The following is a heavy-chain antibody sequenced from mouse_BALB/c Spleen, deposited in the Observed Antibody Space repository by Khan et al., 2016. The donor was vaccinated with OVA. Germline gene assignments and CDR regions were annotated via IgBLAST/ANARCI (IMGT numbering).Heavy chain of an antibody. CDR1: GFTIKDNH. J-gene: IGHJ2*01. V-gene: IGHV14-3*02. D-gene: IGHD4-1*01. CDR3: TPAGTGDYFDY. Sequence: EVQLQESGAELVKPGASVKLSCKASGFTIKDNHMHWVKQRPEQGLEWIGRIDPANDNTKYDPRFQGKATITVDTSSNTAYMQLSSPTFEDTAVYYCTPAGTGDYFDYWGQGTTLTVSS. CDR2: IDPANDNT.